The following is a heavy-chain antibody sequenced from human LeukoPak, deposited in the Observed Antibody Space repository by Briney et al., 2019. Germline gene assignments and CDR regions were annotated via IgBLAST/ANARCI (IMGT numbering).Heavy chain of an antibody. J-gene: IGHJ3*02. CDR2: ISYDGSNK. CDR3: AKGLSVYGNAFDI. V-gene: IGHV3-30*18. D-gene: IGHD5/OR15-5a*01. CDR1: GFTFSSYG. Sequence: GGSLRLSCAVSGFTFSSYGMHWVRQAPGKGLGWVAVISYDGSNKYYADSVKGRFTISRDNSKNTPYLQMNSLRAEDTAVYYCAKGLSVYGNAFDIWGQGTMVTVSS.